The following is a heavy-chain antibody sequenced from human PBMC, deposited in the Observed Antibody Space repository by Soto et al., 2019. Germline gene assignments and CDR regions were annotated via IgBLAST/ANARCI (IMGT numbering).Heavy chain of an antibody. CDR3: ARGLDFADVFDY. V-gene: IGHV4-30-4*01. D-gene: IGHD3-9*01. CDR1: GGSISSADYY. CDR2: IYYSGSA. J-gene: IGHJ4*02. Sequence: PSETLSLTCAVSGGSISSADYYCGWIRQPPGKGLEWIGYIYYSGSAHYNPSLKSRVSISVDTSKNQFSLKLSSVTAADTAVYYCARGLDFADVFDYWGQGTPVTVSS.